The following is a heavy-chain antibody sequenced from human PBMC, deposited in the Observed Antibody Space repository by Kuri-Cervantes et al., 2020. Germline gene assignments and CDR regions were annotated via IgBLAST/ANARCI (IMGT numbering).Heavy chain of an antibody. V-gene: IGHV1-45*02. CDR1: GYTFTYRY. D-gene: IGHD5-18*01. CDR3: ARQGGYSGYWYFDL. Sequence: SVKVSCKASGYTFTYRYLHWVRQAPGQALEWMGWITPFNGNTNYAQKFQDRVTITRDRSMSTAYMELSSLRPEDTAMYYCARQGGYSGYWYFDLWGRGTLVTVSS. J-gene: IGHJ2*01. CDR2: ITPFNGNT.